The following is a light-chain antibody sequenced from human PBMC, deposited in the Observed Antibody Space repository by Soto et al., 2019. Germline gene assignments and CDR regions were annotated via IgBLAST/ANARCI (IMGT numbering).Light chain of an antibody. CDR1: QSVSSN. J-gene: IGKJ4*01. V-gene: IGKV3-15*01. CDR2: GAS. Sequence: EIVMTQSPATLSVSPGERAHLSCRASQSVSSNLAWYQQKPGQAPRLLIYGASTRATGIPARFSGSGSGTEFTLTISSLQSEDFAVYYCQQYNNWPPLTFGGGTKVDIK. CDR3: QQYNNWPPLT.